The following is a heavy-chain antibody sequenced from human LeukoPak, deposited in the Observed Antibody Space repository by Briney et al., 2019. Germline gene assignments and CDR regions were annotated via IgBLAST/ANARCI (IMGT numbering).Heavy chain of an antibody. Sequence: GGSLRLSCAASGFTFSSYWMSWVRQAPGKGLEWVANMKYDGSEEYYVDSVKGRFTISRDNAKNSLYLQMNSLRAEDTAVYYCARDIEAAGLFLDYWGQGTLVTVSS. CDR2: MKYDGSEE. D-gene: IGHD6-13*01. V-gene: IGHV3-7*01. J-gene: IGHJ4*02. CDR3: ARDIEAAGLFLDY. CDR1: GFTFSSYW.